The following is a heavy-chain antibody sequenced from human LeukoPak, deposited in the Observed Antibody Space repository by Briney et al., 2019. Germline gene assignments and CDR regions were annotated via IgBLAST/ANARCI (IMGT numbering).Heavy chain of an antibody. CDR1: GYTFTSYD. CDR2: IIPIFGTA. D-gene: IGHD1-26*01. CDR3: AGGDKFVGATLDY. J-gene: IGHJ4*02. V-gene: IGHV1-69*05. Sequence: SVKVSCKASGYTFTSYDISWVRQAPGQGLEWMGGIIPIFGTANYAQKFQGRVTITTDESTSTAYMELSSLRSEDTAVYYCAGGDKFVGATLDYWGQGTLVTVSS.